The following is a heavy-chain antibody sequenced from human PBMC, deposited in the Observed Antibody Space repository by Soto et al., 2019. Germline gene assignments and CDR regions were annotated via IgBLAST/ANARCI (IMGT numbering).Heavy chain of an antibody. CDR3: AKGFSYIVLHY. CDR1: GFTFSSYG. D-gene: IGHD1-1*01. CDR2: ISYDGSNK. J-gene: IGHJ4*02. V-gene: IGHV3-30*18. Sequence: QVQLVESGGGVVQPGRSLRLSCAASGFTFSSYGMHWVRQAPGKGLEWVAVISYDGSNKYYADSVKGPFTISRDNSKNTLYLQMSSLRAEDTAVYYWAKGFSYIVLHYWGQGTLVTVSS.